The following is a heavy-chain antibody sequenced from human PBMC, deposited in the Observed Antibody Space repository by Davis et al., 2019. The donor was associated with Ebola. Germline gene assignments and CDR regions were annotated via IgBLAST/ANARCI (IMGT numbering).Heavy chain of an antibody. D-gene: IGHD1/OR15-1a*01. CDR1: GDSVSRNSAA. Sequence: SQTLSLTCAISGDSVSRNSAAWTWLRQSPSRGLEWLGRTYYRSKWYNDYAVSVKSRITINPDTSKNQFSLQLNSVTPEDTAVYYCAKQYYYYYGMDVWGQGTTVTVSS. CDR2: TYYRSKWYN. V-gene: IGHV6-1*01. J-gene: IGHJ6*02. CDR3: AKQYYYYYGMDV.